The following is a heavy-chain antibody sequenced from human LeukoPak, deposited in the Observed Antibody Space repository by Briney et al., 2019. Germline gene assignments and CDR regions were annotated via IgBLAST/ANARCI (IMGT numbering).Heavy chain of an antibody. CDR3: ARDTSPRGDLWSGHPWAFDY. J-gene: IGHJ4*02. CDR1: GFTFSSYS. Sequence: GGSLRLSCAASGFTFSSYSMNWVRQAPGKGLEWVSSISSSSSYIYYADSVKGRFTISRDNAKNSLYLQMNSLRAEDTAVYYCARDTSPRGDLWSGHPWAFDYWGQGTLVTVSS. D-gene: IGHD3-3*01. V-gene: IGHV3-21*01. CDR2: ISSSSSYI.